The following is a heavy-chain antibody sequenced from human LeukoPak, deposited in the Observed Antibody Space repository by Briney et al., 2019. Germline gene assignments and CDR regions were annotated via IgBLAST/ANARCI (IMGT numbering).Heavy chain of an antibody. Sequence: GGSLRLSCAAPGFTFSSYGMHWVRQAPGKGLEWVAFIRYDGSNKYYADSVKGRFTISRDNSKNTLYLQMNSLRAEDTAVYYCARRAGAYSHPYDYWGQGTLVTVSS. V-gene: IGHV3-33*08. CDR1: GFTFSSYG. J-gene: IGHJ4*02. D-gene: IGHD4/OR15-4a*01. CDR2: IRYDGSNK. CDR3: ARRAGAYSHPYDY.